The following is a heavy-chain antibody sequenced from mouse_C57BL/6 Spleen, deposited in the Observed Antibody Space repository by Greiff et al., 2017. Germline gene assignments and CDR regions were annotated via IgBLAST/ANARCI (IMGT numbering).Heavy chain of an antibody. D-gene: IGHD1-1*01. J-gene: IGHJ4*01. CDR3: ARVYYYGSPAMDY. CDR2: INYDGSST. CDR1: GFTFSDYY. V-gene: IGHV5-16*01. Sequence: EVQVVESEGGLVQPGSSMKLSCTASGFTFSDYYMAWVRQVPEKGLEWVANINYDGSSTYYLDSLKSRFIISRDNAKNILYLQMSSLKSEDTATYYCARVYYYGSPAMDYWGQGTSVTVSS.